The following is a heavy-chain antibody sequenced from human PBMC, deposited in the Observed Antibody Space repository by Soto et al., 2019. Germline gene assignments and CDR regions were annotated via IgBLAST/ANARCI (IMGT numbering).Heavy chain of an antibody. CDR1: GFTFSTYW. CDR2: INYDGSST. J-gene: IGHJ4*02. CDR3: TRGPRPTSVGTGAY. D-gene: IGHD3-10*01. Sequence: GGSPRLSCAASGFTFSTYWMHWVRQAPGKGLVWVSRINYDGSSTDYADSVKGRFTISRDNAKNTLYLQMNTLTAEDTAVYYCTRGPRPTSVGTGAYWGQGTLVTVSS. V-gene: IGHV3-74*01.